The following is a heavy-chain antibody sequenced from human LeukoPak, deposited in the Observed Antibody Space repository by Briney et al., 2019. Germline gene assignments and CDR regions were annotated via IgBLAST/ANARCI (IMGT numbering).Heavy chain of an antibody. D-gene: IGHD4-17*01. V-gene: IGHV1-2*02. CDR2: INADSGGT. Sequence: GASVKDSCKPSGYTFTGYYMHWVRQAPGQGLEWMGWINADSGGTNYAQKFQGRVTMTRDTSVSTAYMELSSLRSDDTAVYYCARDLRGDYIYFDYWGQGTLVTVSS. CDR3: ARDLRGDYIYFDY. CDR1: GYTFTGYY. J-gene: IGHJ4*02.